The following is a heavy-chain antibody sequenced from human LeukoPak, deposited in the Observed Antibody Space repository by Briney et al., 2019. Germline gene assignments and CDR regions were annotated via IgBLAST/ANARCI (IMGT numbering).Heavy chain of an antibody. D-gene: IGHD3-16*01. CDR3: AKGLAGGFDY. Sequence: QPGGSLRLSRAASGFTFSSYAMSWVRQAPGKGLEWVSAISGSDGSTYYADSVKGRFTISRDNSKNTLDLQMNSLRAEDTAVYYCAKGLAGGFDYWGQGTLVTVSS. CDR2: ISGSDGST. CDR1: GFTFSSYA. J-gene: IGHJ4*02. V-gene: IGHV3-23*01.